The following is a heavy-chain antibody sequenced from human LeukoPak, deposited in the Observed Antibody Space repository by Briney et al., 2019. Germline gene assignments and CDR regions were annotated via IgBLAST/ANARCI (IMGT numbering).Heavy chain of an antibody. CDR2: IIPIFGTA. V-gene: IGHV1-69*05. CDR1: GGTFISYA. D-gene: IGHD5-24*01. CDR3: ARDLRWLLLNSAFDI. J-gene: IGHJ3*02. Sequence: EASVKVSCKGSGGTFISYAISWVGQAPGQGGEGMGGIIPIFGTANSAQKFQGRVTITTDESTSTAYMELSSLRPEDTAVYYCARDLRWLLLNSAFDIWGQGTMVTVSS.